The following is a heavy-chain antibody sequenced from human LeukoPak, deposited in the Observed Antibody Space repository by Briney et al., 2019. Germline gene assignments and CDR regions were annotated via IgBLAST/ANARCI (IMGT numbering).Heavy chain of an antibody. CDR2: INHSGST. J-gene: IGHJ4*02. D-gene: IGHD6-13*01. V-gene: IGHV4-34*01. CDR1: GGSLSGYY. Sequence: KPSETLSLTCAVYGGSLSGYYWSWIRQPPGKGLEWIGEINHSGSTNYNPSLKSRVTISVDTSKNQFSLKLSSVTAADTAVYYCARARVGYSSSWYYRYWGQGTLVTVSS. CDR3: ARARVGYSSSWYYRY.